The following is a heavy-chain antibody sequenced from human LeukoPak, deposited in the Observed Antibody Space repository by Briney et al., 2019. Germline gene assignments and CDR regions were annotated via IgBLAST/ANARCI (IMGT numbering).Heavy chain of an antibody. J-gene: IGHJ3*02. CDR1: GFTFSTYW. CDR2: IKRDGSEE. D-gene: IGHD3-16*02. V-gene: IGHV3-7*01. CDR3: ARDIEAFDI. Sequence: GESLRLSCAASGFTFSTYWMSWVRQAPGKGLEWVANIKRDGSEEYYVDSVKGRFTISRDNAKNSLYLQMNSLRAGDTAVYYCARDIEAFDIWGQGTMVTVSS.